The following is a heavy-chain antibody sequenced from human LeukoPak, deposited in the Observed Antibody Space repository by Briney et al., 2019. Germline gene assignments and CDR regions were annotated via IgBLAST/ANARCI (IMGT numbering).Heavy chain of an antibody. CDR3: ARVWTYYDILTGYSDNAFDI. D-gene: IGHD3-9*01. CDR2: IYTSGST. CDR1: GGSISSYY. J-gene: IGHJ3*02. Sequence: SETLSLTCTVSGGSISSYYWSWIRQPAGKGLEWIGRIYTSGSTNYNPSLKSRVTMSVDTSKNQFSLKLSSVTAADTAVYYCARVWTYYDILTGYSDNAFDIWGQGTMVTVSS. V-gene: IGHV4-4*07.